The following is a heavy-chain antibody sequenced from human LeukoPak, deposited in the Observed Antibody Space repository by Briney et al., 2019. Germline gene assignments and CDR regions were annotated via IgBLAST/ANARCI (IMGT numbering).Heavy chain of an antibody. J-gene: IGHJ4*02. CDR2: INSDGSNT. CDR1: GFAVTNYW. Sequence: GGSLRLSCTTSGFAVTNYWMHWVRQAPGKGLVWVSRINSDGSNTNYAGSVKGRFTISRDNAKNTLYLQMNSLRAEDTAVYYCAGGLSDYYYTVGYWGQGTLVTVSS. V-gene: IGHV3-74*01. CDR3: AGGLSDYYYTVGY. D-gene: IGHD3-22*01.